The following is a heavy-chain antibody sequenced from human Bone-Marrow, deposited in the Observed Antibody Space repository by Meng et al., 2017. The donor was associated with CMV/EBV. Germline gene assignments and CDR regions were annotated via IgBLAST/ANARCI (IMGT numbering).Heavy chain of an antibody. V-gene: IGHV3-33*01. J-gene: IGHJ5*02. CDR3: ARGGSGSYDWFDT. CDR2: IWGSGGVIK. Sequence: GESLKISCVASGFSFSSHGMHWVRQAPGKGLEWVAVIWGSGGVIKYYADSVKGRFTISRDDSKKPLYLQMNSLTTEDTAVYHCARGGSGSYDWFDTWGQGTLVTVSS. D-gene: IGHD1-26*01. CDR1: GFSFSSHG.